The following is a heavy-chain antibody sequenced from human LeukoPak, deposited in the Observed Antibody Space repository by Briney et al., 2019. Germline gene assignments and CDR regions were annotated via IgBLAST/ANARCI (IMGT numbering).Heavy chain of an antibody. Sequence: SETLSLTCTVSGGSISSGGSINSGDYYWSWVRQPPGKGLQWIGYTYYSGTTYYNPSLKSRVTISVDTSKNQFSLKLSSVTATDTAVYYCAREGAGAHYFDYWGQGTLVTVSS. D-gene: IGHD1-26*01. CDR2: TYYSGTT. CDR3: AREGAGAHYFDY. CDR1: GGSISSGGSINSGDYY. V-gene: IGHV4-30-4*02. J-gene: IGHJ4*02.